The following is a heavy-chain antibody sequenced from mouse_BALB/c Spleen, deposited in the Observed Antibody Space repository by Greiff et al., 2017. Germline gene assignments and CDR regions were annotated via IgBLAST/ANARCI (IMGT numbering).Heavy chain of an antibody. Sequence: VQLQQPGAELVRPGASVKLSCKASGYTFTSYWINWVKQRPGQGLEWIGNIYPSDSYTNYNQKFKDKATLTVDKSSSTAYMQLSSPTSEDSAVYYCTDFAYWGQGTLVTVSA. J-gene: IGHJ3*01. V-gene: IGHV1-69*02. CDR1: GYTFTSYW. CDR2: IYPSDSYT. CDR3: TDFAY.